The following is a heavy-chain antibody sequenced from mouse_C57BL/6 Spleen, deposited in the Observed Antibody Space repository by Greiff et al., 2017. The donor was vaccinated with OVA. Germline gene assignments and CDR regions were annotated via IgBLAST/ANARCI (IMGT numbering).Heavy chain of an antibody. D-gene: IGHD2-3*01. CDR3: ARHRIDDGYYFDY. CDR1: GFTISSYG. Sequence: EVKLVESGGDLVKPGGSLKLSCAASGFTISSYGMSWVRQTPDKRLEWVATISSGGGYTYSPDSVQGRCTISRDNAKNTLYLQMSSLKSEDTAIYYCARHRIDDGYYFDYWGQGTTLTVSS. J-gene: IGHJ2*01. CDR2: ISSGGGYT. V-gene: IGHV5-6*01.